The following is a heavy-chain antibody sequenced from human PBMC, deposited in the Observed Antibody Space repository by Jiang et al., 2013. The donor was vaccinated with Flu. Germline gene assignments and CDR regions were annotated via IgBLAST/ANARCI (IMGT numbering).Heavy chain of an antibody. CDR3: AKDQGNSGRPGY. V-gene: IGHV3-30*02. CDR1: GFTSVIMA. CDR2: IPSDGSKK. Sequence: QLVESGGGVVQPGGSLRLSCTASGFTSVIMAYTGSARLQGKGLEWVAYIPSDGSKKYYADSVKGRLTISRDNLENTVYLQLNSLRPGDTGLYYCAKDQGNSGRPGYWGQGTVVTVSS. D-gene: IGHD1-26*01. J-gene: IGHJ4*02.